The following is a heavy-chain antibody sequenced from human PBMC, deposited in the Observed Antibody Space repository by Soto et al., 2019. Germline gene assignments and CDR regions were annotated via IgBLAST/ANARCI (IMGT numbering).Heavy chain of an antibody. CDR1: GGSISSGDYY. D-gene: IGHD2-15*01. CDR2: IYYSGST. CDR3: ARAADCSGGSRHSNSSEP. J-gene: IGHJ5*02. Sequence: TLSLTCTVSGGSISSGDYYWSWIRQPPGKGLEWIGYIYYSGSTYYNPSLKSRVTISVDTSKNQFSLKLSSVTAADTAVYYCARAADCSGGSRHSNSSEPRCPGPLVTVSS. V-gene: IGHV4-30-4*01.